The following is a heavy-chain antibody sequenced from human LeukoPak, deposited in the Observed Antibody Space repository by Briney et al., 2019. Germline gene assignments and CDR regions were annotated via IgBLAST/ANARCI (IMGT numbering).Heavy chain of an antibody. CDR1: SGFISSYY. CDR3: ARDRDDYYDGSGYYYGAFDI. D-gene: IGHD3-22*01. J-gene: IGHJ3*02. V-gene: IGHV4-59*01. CDR2: IYYTGST. Sequence: SETLSLTCSVSSGFISSYYWTWIRQSPGKGLEWIGYIYYTGSTSYNPSLQSRVTISVDTSKNQFSLRLNSVTAADTAVYYCARDRDDYYDGSGYYYGAFDIWGQGTMVTVSS.